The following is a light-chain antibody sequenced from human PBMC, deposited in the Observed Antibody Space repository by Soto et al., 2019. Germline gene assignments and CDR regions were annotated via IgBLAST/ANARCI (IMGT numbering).Light chain of an antibody. CDR2: DGS. CDR3: QQYDNSAPLS. Sequence: EIVLTQSPVTLSLFPGDRATLSCGASQSVRSSYVAWYQQKAGLAPRLLIYDGSSRASGIPDRFSGSGSGTDFTLTIGRLEPEDFAVYYCQQYDNSAPLSFGGGTKVEMK. J-gene: IGKJ4*01. CDR1: QSVRSSY. V-gene: IGKV3D-20*01.